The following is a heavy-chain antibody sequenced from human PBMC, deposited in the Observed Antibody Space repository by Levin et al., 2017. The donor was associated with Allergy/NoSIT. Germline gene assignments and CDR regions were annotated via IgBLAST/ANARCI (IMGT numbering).Heavy chain of an antibody. CDR3: VRGSTWSWFFDL. V-gene: IGHV4-59*01. CDR2: VYYSGST. CDR1: GGSITNYY. Sequence: PSETLSLTCTVSGGSITNYYWTWIREPPGKGLEWVGYVYYSGSTNYNPSLQSRVTISVDTSKNQFSLKLSSVTAADTAVYYCVRGSTWSWFFDLWGRGPLVTVSS. D-gene: IGHD1-1*01. J-gene: IGHJ2*01.